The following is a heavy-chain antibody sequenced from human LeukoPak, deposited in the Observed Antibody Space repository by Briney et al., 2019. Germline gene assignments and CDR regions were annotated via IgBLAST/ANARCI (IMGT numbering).Heavy chain of an antibody. Sequence: GGSLRLSCTASGFTFGDYAMSWVRQAPGKGLEWVGFIRSKAYGGTTEYAASVKGRFTISRDDSKSIAYPQMNSLKTEDTAVYYCTRGRATYYYYYMDVWGKGTTVTVPS. J-gene: IGHJ6*03. CDR1: GFTFGDYA. CDR3: TRGRATYYYYYMDV. CDR2: IRSKAYGGTT. V-gene: IGHV3-49*04. D-gene: IGHD5-12*01.